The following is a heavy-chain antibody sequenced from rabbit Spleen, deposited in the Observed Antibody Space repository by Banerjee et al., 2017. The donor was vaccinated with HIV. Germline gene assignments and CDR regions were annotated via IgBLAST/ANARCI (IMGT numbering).Heavy chain of an antibody. V-gene: IGHV1S40*01. J-gene: IGHJ4*01. CDR2: IKTDTGTT. D-gene: IGHD3-3*01. Sequence: QSLEESGGDLVKPGASLTLTCTASGVSFSSTYYMSWVRQTPEKGLEWIACIKTDTGTTYYASWAKGRFTISKTSSTAVTLQMTSLTAADTATYFCAKNLHNNVPSLWGPGTLVTVS. CDR1: GVSFSSTYY. CDR3: AKNLHNNVPSL.